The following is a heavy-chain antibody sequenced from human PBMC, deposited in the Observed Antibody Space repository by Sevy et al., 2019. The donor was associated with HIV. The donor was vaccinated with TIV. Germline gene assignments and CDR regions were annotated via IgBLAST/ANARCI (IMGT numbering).Heavy chain of an antibody. V-gene: IGHV3-21*01. CDR3: ARGGRYVCKEGDY. CDR2: ISSSSRYI. D-gene: IGHD2-15*01. CDR1: GFTFSTYS. Sequence: GGSLRLSCAASGFTFSTYSMNWVRQAPGKGLEWVSCISSSSRYIYYADSLKGRFTVSRDNAKNSLYLQMNSLRAEDTAVYYCARGGRYVCKEGDYWGQGTLVTVSS. J-gene: IGHJ4*02.